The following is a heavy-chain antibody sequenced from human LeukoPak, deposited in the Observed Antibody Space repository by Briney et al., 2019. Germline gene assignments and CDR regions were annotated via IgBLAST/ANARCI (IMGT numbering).Heavy chain of an antibody. CDR3: ARHDHYSGGSCVY. CDR1: GFNFNIYA. Sequence: GESLKISCAASGFNFNIYAMSWVRQAPGKGLEWVANIKQDGSEKYYVDSVKGRFTISRDNAKNSLYLQMNSLRAEDTAVYYCARHDHYSGGSCVYWGQGTLVTVSS. V-gene: IGHV3-7*01. CDR2: IKQDGSEK. J-gene: IGHJ4*02. D-gene: IGHD2-15*01.